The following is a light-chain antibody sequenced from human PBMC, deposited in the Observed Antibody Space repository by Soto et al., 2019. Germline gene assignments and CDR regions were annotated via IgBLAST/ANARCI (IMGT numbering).Light chain of an antibody. J-gene: IGLJ1*01. Sequence: QSALTQPASVSGSPGQSITISCTGTSSDVGSYNLVSWYQQHPGKAPKLMLYEGSKRPSGVSNRFSGSKSGNTASLTISGLPAEDEADHYCCSYAGSSTYVFGTGTKLTVL. CDR1: SSDVGSYNL. V-gene: IGLV2-23*01. CDR2: EGS. CDR3: CSYAGSSTYV.